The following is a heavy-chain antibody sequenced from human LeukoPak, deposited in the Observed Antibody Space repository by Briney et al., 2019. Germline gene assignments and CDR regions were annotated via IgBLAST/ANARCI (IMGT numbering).Heavy chain of an antibody. CDR3: VRQGEPGVWASYFDP. V-gene: IGHV4-39*01. D-gene: IGHD1-14*01. CDR2: VNYRDTA. Sequence: PSETLSLTCSVSGDSISSSLHYWGWIRQPPGRELEWIGSVNYRDTASYNPSLQSRVTMSVDTSTNQISLRLTSMTAADTAVYFCVRQGEPGVWASYFDPWSQSTLVTVSS. J-gene: IGHJ5*02. CDR1: GDSISSSLHY.